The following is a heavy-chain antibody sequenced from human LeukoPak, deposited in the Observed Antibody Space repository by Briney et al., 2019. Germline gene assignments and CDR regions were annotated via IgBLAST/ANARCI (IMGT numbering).Heavy chain of an antibody. V-gene: IGHV5-51*01. CDR1: GYIFTDYW. Sequence: GESLKISCQGSGYIFTDYWIGWVRQLPGKGLEWMAIIYCDGSKTRYSPSFESQVTISVDRSINTAYLQWSSLKSSDTAMYFCARLFKWVAAAGYWGQGTLVTVSS. D-gene: IGHD6-13*01. J-gene: IGHJ4*02. CDR2: IYCDGSKT. CDR3: ARLFKWVAAAGY.